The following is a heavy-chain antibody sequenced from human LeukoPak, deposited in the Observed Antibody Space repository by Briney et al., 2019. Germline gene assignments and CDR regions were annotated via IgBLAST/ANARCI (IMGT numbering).Heavy chain of an antibody. J-gene: IGHJ3*02. D-gene: IGHD3-22*01. CDR1: GYTFTSYG. V-gene: IGHV1-18*01. Sequence: ASVKVSCKASGYTFTSYGISWVRQAPGQGLEWMGWISAYNGNTNYAQKLQGRITMTTDTSTSTAYMELRSLRSDDTAVYYCARDMYYYDSSGCDAFDIWGQGTMVTVSS. CDR2: ISAYNGNT. CDR3: ARDMYYYDSSGCDAFDI.